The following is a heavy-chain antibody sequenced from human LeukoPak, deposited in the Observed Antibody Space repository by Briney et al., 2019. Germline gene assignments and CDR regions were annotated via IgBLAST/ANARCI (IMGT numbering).Heavy chain of an antibody. CDR2: INHSGST. Sequence: SETLSLTCAVYGGSFSGYYWSWIRRPPGKGLEWIGEINHSGSTNYNPSLKSRVTISVDTSKNQFSLKLSSVTAADTAVYYCARVRRYYYGMDVWGQGTTVTVSS. CDR3: ARVRRYYYGMDV. J-gene: IGHJ6*02. V-gene: IGHV4-34*01. CDR1: GGSFSGYY.